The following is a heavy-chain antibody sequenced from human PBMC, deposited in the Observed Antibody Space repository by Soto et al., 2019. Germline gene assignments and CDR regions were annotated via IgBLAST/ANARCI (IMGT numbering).Heavy chain of an antibody. Sequence: SVKVSCKASGGTFSSYAISWVRQAPGQGLEWMGGITPIFGTANYAQKFQGRVTITADESTSTAYMELSSLRSEDTAVYYCASQQLGPSYYYGMDVWGQGTTVTVSS. CDR1: GGTFSSYA. CDR3: ASQQLGPSYYYGMDV. V-gene: IGHV1-69*13. CDR2: ITPIFGTA. D-gene: IGHD6-6*01. J-gene: IGHJ6*02.